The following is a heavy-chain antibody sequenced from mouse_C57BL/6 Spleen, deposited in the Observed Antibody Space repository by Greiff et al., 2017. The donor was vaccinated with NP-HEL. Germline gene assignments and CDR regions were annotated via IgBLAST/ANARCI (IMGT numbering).Heavy chain of an antibody. Sequence: QVQLQQPGAELVKPGASVKLSCKASGYTFTSYWMHWVKQRPGRGLEWIGRIDPNSGGTKYNEKFKSKATLTVDKPSNTAYMQLSSLTSEDPTVYYCASVTTVVPWYVDVWGTGTTVTVSS. CDR2: IDPNSGGT. CDR1: GYTFTSYW. D-gene: IGHD1-1*01. V-gene: IGHV1-72*01. J-gene: IGHJ1*03. CDR3: ASVTTVVPWYVDV.